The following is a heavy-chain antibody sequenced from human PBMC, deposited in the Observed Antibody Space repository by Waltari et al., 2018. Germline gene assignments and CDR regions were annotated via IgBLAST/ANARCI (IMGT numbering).Heavy chain of an antibody. CDR1: GFTFSSFW. J-gene: IGHJ5*02. V-gene: IGHV3-74*03. CDR3: ARASYGSGSSWFDP. Sequence: EEQLVESGGGLVQPGDSLRLSCAASGFTFSSFWMNWVRQAPGKGPLWVARISTDASDTTYADSVKGRFTIARDNARNTLYLQMNRLRAEDTAVYFCARASYGSGSSWFDPWGQGNLVTVSS. CDR2: ISTDASDT. D-gene: IGHD3-10*01.